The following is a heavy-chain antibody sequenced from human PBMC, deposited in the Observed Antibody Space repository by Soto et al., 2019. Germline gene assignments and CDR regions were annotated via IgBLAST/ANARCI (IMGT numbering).Heavy chain of an antibody. CDR2: IRGSGGST. J-gene: IGHJ4*02. CDR3: AKDRADYYDTTGLDY. D-gene: IGHD3-22*01. CDR1: GFTFSSYA. Sequence: GGSLRLSCAASGFTFSSYAMSWVRQAPGKGLEWVSAIRGSGGSTYYADSVKGRFTISRDNSKNTLYLQMNSLRAEDTAVYYCAKDRADYYDTTGLDYWGQGTLVTVS. V-gene: IGHV3-23*01.